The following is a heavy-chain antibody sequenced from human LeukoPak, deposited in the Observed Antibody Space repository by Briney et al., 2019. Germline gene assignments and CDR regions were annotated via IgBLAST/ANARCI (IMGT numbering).Heavy chain of an antibody. Sequence: GRSLRLSCAASGFTFSNYALNWVRQAPGKGLEWVSSISGSGGSTYYADSVKGRFTISRDNSKNTLYLQMNSLRAEDTALYYCASGGIYYGAAFDFWGQGTLVTVSS. CDR2: ISGSGGST. CDR3: ASGGIYYGAAFDF. V-gene: IGHV3-23*01. CDR1: GFTFSNYA. J-gene: IGHJ4*02. D-gene: IGHD1-26*01.